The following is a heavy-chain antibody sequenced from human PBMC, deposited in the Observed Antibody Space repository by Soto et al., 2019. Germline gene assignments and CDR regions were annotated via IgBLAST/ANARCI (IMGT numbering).Heavy chain of an antibody. J-gene: IGHJ4*02. CDR3: VTRSRGLQSSPPRRYY. D-gene: IGHD4-4*01. CDR1: GLTFSGYG. V-gene: IGHV3-23*01. CDR2: ISGSGSTT. Sequence: EVQLLESGGGLVQPGGSLRLSCAASGLTFSGYGMSWVRQAPGTGLEWVSAISGSGSTTYYADSVKGRFTISRDDSKNILFLQMNSLRAEDTAVYYCVTRSRGLQSSPPRRYYWGPGTLVTVSS.